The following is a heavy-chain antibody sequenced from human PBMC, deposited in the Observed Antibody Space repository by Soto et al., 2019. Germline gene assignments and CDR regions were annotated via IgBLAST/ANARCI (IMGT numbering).Heavy chain of an antibody. D-gene: IGHD3-16*01. Sequence: QVQLVESGGGVVQPGRSLRLSCAASGFTFSSYAMHWVRQAPGKGLEWVAVISYDGSKKYYADSVNGRFTISRDNSKNTLYLQMNSLRAEDTAVYYCARAYEGDYFDYWGQGTLVTVSS. CDR2: ISYDGSKK. CDR3: ARAYEGDYFDY. V-gene: IGHV3-30-3*01. J-gene: IGHJ4*02. CDR1: GFTFSSYA.